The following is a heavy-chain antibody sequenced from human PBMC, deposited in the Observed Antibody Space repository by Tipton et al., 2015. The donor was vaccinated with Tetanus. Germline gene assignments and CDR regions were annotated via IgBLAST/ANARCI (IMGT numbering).Heavy chain of an antibody. V-gene: IGHV1-2*02. Sequence: QVQLVQSGAEVKKPGASVKVSCKASGYTFTGYYIYWVRQAPGQGLEWMGWIDPNSGGTVYAKKFQGRVTMTRETSISTAYMELRSLRSDDTAVYYCARDRGDYIYYGMDVWGPGTTVTVS. CDR3: ARDRGDYIYYGMDV. CDR2: IDPNSGGT. D-gene: IGHD3-22*01. J-gene: IGHJ6*02. CDR1: GYTFTGYY.